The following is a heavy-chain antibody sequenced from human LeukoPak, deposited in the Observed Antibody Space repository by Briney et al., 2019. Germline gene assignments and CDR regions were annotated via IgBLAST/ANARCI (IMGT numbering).Heavy chain of an antibody. J-gene: IGHJ6*02. Sequence: SSVKVSCQASGGTFRSYAISWVRQAPGPGLEWMGRIIPILVIANYAQKFQGRVTITADKSTSTAYMELSSLRSEDTAVYYCARSLAVAGTNYYYGMDVWGQGTTVTVSS. CDR3: ARSLAVAGTNYYYGMDV. CDR2: IIPILVIA. CDR1: GGTFRSYA. V-gene: IGHV1-69*04. D-gene: IGHD6-19*01.